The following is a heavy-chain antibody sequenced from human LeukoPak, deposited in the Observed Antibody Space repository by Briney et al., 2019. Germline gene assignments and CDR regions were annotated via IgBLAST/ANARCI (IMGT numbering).Heavy chain of an antibody. CDR2: ISGSGGST. J-gene: IGHJ4*02. CDR3: AKVRYFVWSIDY. CDR1: GFTFSSYA. V-gene: IGHV3-23*01. D-gene: IGHD3-9*01. Sequence: GGSLRLSCAPSGFTFSSYAMSWVRHAPGKGLEWVSAISGSGGSTYYADSVKGRLTISRDNSKNTLYLQMNSLRAEDTAVYYCAKVRYFVWSIDYWGQGTLVTVSS.